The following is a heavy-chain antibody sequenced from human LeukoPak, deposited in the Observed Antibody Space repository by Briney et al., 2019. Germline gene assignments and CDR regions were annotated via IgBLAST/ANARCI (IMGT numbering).Heavy chain of an antibody. D-gene: IGHD3-10*01. V-gene: IGHV3-23*01. CDR2: ISGSGGST. J-gene: IGHJ4*02. CDR3: AKEGDYYGSGSQTIN. CDR1: GFTFSSYA. Sequence: GGSLRLSCAASGFTFSSYAMSWVRQAPAKGLEWVSAISGSGGSTYYADSVRGRFTISRDNSKNTLYLQMNSLRAEDTAVYYCAKEGDYYGSGSQTINWGQGALVTVSS.